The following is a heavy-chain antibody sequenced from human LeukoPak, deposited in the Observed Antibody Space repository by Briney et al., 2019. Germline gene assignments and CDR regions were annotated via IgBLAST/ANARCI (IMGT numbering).Heavy chain of an antibody. CDR3: ARARRGSNTYYYGMDV. CDR1: GGSISSGGYS. D-gene: IGHD2-15*01. CDR2: IYHSGST. Sequence: SETLSLTCAVSGGSISSGGYSWSWIRRPPGKGLEWIGYIYHSGSTYYNPSLKSRVTISVDRSKNQFSLKLSSVTAADTAVYYCARARRGSNTYYYGMDVWGKGTTVTVSS. V-gene: IGHV4-30-2*01. J-gene: IGHJ6*04.